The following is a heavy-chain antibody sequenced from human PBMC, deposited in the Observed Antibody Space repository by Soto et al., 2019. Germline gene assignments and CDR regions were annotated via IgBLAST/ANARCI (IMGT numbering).Heavy chain of an antibody. CDR1: GGTFSSYA. J-gene: IGHJ3*02. CDR2: IIPIFGTA. CDR3: ARGGVGDIVVVPAANEDAFDI. D-gene: IGHD2-2*01. V-gene: IGHV1-69*13. Sequence: SVKVSCKASGGTFSSYAISWVRQAPGQGLEWMGGIIPIFGTANYAQKLQGRVTITADESTSTAYMELSSLRSEDTAVYYCARGGVGDIVVVPAANEDAFDIWGQGTMVTVSS.